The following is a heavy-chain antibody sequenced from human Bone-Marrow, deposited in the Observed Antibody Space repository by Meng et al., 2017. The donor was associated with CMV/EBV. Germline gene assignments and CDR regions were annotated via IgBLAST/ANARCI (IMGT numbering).Heavy chain of an antibody. D-gene: IGHD5-12*01. CDR1: GGTFSSYA. CDR2: IIPILGIA. J-gene: IGHJ5*02. Sequence: SVKVSCKASGGTFSSYAISWVRQAPGQGLEWMGGIIPILGIANYAQKFQGRVTMTTDTSTSTAYMELRSLRSDDTAVYYCASERASATIMGWYNWFDPWGQGTLVTVSS. CDR3: ASERASATIMGWYNWFDP. V-gene: IGHV1-69*10.